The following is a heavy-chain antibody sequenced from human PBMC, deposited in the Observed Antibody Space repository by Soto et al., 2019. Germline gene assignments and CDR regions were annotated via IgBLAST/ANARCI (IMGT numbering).Heavy chain of an antibody. CDR1: GYTFTGYY. CDR2: INPNSGGT. D-gene: IGHD6-6*01. V-gene: IGHV1-2*02. Sequence: ASVKFSCKASGYTFTGYYMHWVRQAPGQGLEWMGWINPNSGGTNYAQKFQGRVTMTRDTSISTAYMELSRLRSDDTAVYYCARAPYKSIAAPDFDYWGQGTLVTVSS. J-gene: IGHJ4*02. CDR3: ARAPYKSIAAPDFDY.